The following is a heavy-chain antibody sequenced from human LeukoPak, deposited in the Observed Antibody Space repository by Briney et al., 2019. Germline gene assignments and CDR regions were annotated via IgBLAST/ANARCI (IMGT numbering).Heavy chain of an antibody. CDR2: IYHSGST. CDR3: ARGAQYGSSYPRLLFDY. Sequence: SETLSLTCTVSGYSISSGYYWGWIRQPPGKGLEWIGSIYHSGSTYYNPSLKSRVTISVDRSKNQFSLKLSSVTAADTAVYYCARGAQYGSSYPRLLFDYWGQGTLVTVSS. D-gene: IGHD6-6*01. V-gene: IGHV4-38-2*02. J-gene: IGHJ4*02. CDR1: GYSISSGYY.